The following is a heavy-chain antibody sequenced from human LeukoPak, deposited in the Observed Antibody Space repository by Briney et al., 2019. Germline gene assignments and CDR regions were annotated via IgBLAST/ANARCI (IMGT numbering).Heavy chain of an antibody. CDR3: ARVSGWYGEDAFDI. CDR1: GDSISSGDYY. J-gene: IGHJ3*02. V-gene: IGHV4-61*02. CDR2: IYHSGST. Sequence: SETLSLTCTVSGDSISSGDYYWSWIRQPAGKGLEYIGRIYHSGSTNNTPSLKSRVTISVDMSKNQFSLKLSSVSAADTAVYYCARVSGWYGEDAFDIWGQGTKVTVSS. D-gene: IGHD6-19*01.